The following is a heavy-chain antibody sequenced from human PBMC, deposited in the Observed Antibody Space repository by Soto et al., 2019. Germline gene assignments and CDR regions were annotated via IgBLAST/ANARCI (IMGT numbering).Heavy chain of an antibody. D-gene: IGHD3-3*01. CDR1: RFTFSTFA. Sequence: EAQLLESGGGLVQPGGSLRLSCDASRFTFSTFAMSWVRQAPGQGLEWVSVISGSGGFTYYADSVKGRFTISRGNSKNTLFLQMNSLRVEDTAVYYCAKRGITIFGVVTNYYSGVDVWGQGTTVTVSS. J-gene: IGHJ6*02. CDR2: ISGSGGFT. V-gene: IGHV3-23*01. CDR3: AKRGITIFGVVTNYYSGVDV.